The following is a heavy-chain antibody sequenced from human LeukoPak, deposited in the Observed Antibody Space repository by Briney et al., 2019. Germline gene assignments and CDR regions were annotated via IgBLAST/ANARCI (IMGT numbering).Heavy chain of an antibody. D-gene: IGHD6-6*01. CDR3: ARLIGQLVRFDY. CDR1: GYIYTSYW. CDR2: IYPGDSDT. J-gene: IGHJ4*02. Sequence: GESLQISCNSSGYIYTSYWIGWVRQMPGKGLEWMGIIYPGDSDTRYSPSFQGQVTISADKSISTAYLQWSSLKASGTAMYYCARLIGQLVRFDYWGQGTLVTVSS. V-gene: IGHV5-51*01.